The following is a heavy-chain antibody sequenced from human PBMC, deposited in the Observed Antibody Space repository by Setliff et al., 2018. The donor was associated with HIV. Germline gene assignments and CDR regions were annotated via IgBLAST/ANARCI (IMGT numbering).Heavy chain of an antibody. CDR2: IYTSGST. Sequence: PSETLSLTCTVSGGSISSGSYYWSWIRQPAGKGLEWIGHIYTSGSTNYHPSLKVRVTISVETSKNTFSLKLCSVTAADTAVYYFGRRERYDDILSGRVFDGFDIWGQGTMVTVSS. J-gene: IGHJ3*02. D-gene: IGHD3-9*01. CDR3: GRRERYDDILSGRVFDGFDI. CDR1: GGSISSGSYY. V-gene: IGHV4-61*09.